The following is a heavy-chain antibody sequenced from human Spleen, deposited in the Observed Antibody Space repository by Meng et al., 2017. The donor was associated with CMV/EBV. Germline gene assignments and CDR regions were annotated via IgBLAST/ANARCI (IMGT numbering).Heavy chain of an antibody. Sequence: SGFTFSGYAMRWVRQARGKGLEWVAVISYDGSNKYYADSVKGRFTISRDNSKNTLYLQMNSLRAEDTAVYYCARIPGDSSGYSHFDYWGQGTLVTVSS. J-gene: IGHJ4*02. CDR1: GFTFSGYA. CDR3: ARIPGDSSGYSHFDY. CDR2: ISYDGSNK. V-gene: IGHV3-30*04. D-gene: IGHD3-22*01.